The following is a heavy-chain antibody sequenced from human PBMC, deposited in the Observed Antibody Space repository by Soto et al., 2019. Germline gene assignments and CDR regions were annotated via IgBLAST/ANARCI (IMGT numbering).Heavy chain of an antibody. Sequence: GGSLRLSCAASGFTVSSNYMTWVRQAPGKGLEWVSVIYSGGSTYYADSVKGRFTISRDNSKNTLYLQMNSLRAEDTAVYYCARVPSLKSGYYRFVDYWGQGTRVTVSS. D-gene: IGHD3-3*01. CDR2: IYSGGST. CDR1: GFTVSSNY. V-gene: IGHV3-53*01. J-gene: IGHJ4*02. CDR3: ARVPSLKSGYYRFVDY.